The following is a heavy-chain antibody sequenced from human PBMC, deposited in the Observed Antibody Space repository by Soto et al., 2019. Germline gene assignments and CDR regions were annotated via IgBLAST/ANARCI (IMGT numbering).Heavy chain of an antibody. V-gene: IGHV1-3*05. D-gene: IGHD6-13*01. Sequence: QVQLVQSGAEEKKPGASVKVSCKASGYTFTSHAMHWVRQAPGQRLEWMGWINAGNGNTKYSQKFQGRVTITTDTSGSPGYMELSSLRSEDTAVYYCARDGIAAAGTSAFDPWGQGTLVTVSS. CDR1: GYTFTSHA. CDR2: INAGNGNT. J-gene: IGHJ5*02. CDR3: ARDGIAAAGTSAFDP.